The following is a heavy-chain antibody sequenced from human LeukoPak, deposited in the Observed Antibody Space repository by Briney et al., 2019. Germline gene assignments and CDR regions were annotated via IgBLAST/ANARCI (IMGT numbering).Heavy chain of an antibody. J-gene: IGHJ4*02. CDR2: IYYSGST. CDR3: ARVSVEDLLDY. Sequence: ETLSLTCTVSGGSISSYYWSWIRQPPGKGLEWIGYIYYSGSTNYNPSLKSRVTISVDTSKNQFSLKLSSVTAADTAVYYCARVSVEDLLDYWGQGTLVTVSS. CDR1: GGSISSYY. V-gene: IGHV4-59*01. D-gene: IGHD4-23*01.